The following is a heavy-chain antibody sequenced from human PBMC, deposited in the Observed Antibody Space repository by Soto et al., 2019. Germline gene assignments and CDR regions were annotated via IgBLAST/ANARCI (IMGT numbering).Heavy chain of an antibody. V-gene: IGHV4-39*01. CDR1: GGSVSSGSYY. CDR3: ARHVRVDLEAFDI. D-gene: IGHD2-15*01. CDR2: IYYSGST. Sequence: KPSETLSLTCTVSGGSVSSGSYYWGWIRQPPGKGLEWIGSIYYSGSTYYNPSLKSRVTISVDTSKNQFSLKLSSVTAADTAVYYCARHVRVDLEAFDIWGQGTMVTVSS. J-gene: IGHJ3*02.